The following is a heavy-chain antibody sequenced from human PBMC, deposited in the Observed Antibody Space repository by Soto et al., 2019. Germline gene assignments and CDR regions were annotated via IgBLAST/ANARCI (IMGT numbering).Heavy chain of an antibody. CDR1: GGSFSGYY. D-gene: IGHD6-6*01. V-gene: IGHV4-34*01. CDR2: INHSGST. CDR3: ARVVPRIAARPYFDY. J-gene: IGHJ4*02. Sequence: PSETLSLTCAVYGGSFSGYYWSWIRQPPGKGLEWIGEINHSGSTNYNPSLKSRVTISVDTSKNQFSLKLSSVTAADTAVYYCARVVPRIAARPYFDYLGQGTLVTVSS.